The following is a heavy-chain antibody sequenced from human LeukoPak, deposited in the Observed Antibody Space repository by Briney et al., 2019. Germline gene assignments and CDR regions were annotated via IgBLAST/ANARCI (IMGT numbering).Heavy chain of an antibody. J-gene: IGHJ4*02. Sequence: PGGSLRLSCAASGFTFSSYGMHWVRQAPGKGLEWVAVISYDGSNKYYADSVKGRFTISRDNSKNTLYLQMNSLRAEDTAVYYCARDGWSSDWYYFDYWGQGTLVTVSS. CDR1: GFTFSSYG. D-gene: IGHD6-19*01. CDR2: ISYDGSNK. CDR3: ARDGWSSDWYYFDY. V-gene: IGHV3-30*03.